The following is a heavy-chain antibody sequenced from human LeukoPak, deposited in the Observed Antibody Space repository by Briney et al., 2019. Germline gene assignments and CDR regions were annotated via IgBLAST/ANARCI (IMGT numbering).Heavy chain of an antibody. J-gene: IGHJ4*02. CDR1: GFTFGSYA. Sequence: PGGSLRLSCAASGFTFGSYAMSWVRQAPGKGLEWVSAISGSGGSTYYADSVKGRFTISRDNSKNTLYLQMNSLRAEDTAVYYCAKGGDSSGWLHCPFDYWGQGTLVTVSS. CDR2: ISGSGGST. V-gene: IGHV3-23*01. D-gene: IGHD6-19*01. CDR3: AKGGDSSGWLHCPFDY.